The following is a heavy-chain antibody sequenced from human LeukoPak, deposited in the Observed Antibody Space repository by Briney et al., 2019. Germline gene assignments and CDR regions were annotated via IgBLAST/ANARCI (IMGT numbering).Heavy chain of an antibody. CDR3: AKDSSGYYELDP. D-gene: IGHD3-22*01. CDR2: IYSRGRT. J-gene: IGHJ5*02. CDR1: GDSISTYY. V-gene: IGHV4-4*07. Sequence: SETLSLTCTVPGDSISTYYWNWIRQPAGKGLEWIGRIYSRGRTDYNPSLKSRVTMSADTSKNQFSPNLRSVTAADTAVYYCAKDSSGYYELDPWGQGSLVTVSS.